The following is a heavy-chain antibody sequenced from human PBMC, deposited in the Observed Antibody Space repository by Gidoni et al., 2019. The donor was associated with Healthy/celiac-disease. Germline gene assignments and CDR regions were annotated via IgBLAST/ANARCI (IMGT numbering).Heavy chain of an antibody. CDR3: ARHQYSSGWYYFDY. V-gene: IGHV4-39*01. J-gene: IGHJ4*02. CDR1: GGSISSSSYY. D-gene: IGHD6-19*01. Sequence: QLQLQESGPGLVKPSETLSFTCTVSGGSISSSSYYWGWIRQPPGEGLEWIGSIYYSGSTYYNPSLKCRVTISVDTSKTQFSLKLSSVTAADTAVYYCARHQYSSGWYYFDYWGQGTLVTVSS. CDR2: IYYSGST.